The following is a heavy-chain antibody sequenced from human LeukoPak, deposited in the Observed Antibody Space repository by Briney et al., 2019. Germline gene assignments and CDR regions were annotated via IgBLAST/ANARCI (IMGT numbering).Heavy chain of an antibody. D-gene: IGHD3-22*01. CDR3: AKRGVVIRVILVGFHKEAYYFDS. Sequence: PGGSLRLSCAVSGITLSNYGMSWVRQAPGKGLERVAGISDSGGRTKYADSVKGRFTISRDNSKNTLYLQMNSLRAEDTAVYFCAKRGVVIRVILVGFHKEAYYFDSWGQGALVTVSS. CDR2: ISDSGGRT. CDR1: GITLSNYG. V-gene: IGHV3-23*01. J-gene: IGHJ4*02.